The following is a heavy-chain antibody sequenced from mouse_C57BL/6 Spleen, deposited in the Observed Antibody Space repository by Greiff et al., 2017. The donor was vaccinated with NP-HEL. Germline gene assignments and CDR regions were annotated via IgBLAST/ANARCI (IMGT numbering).Heavy chain of an antibody. V-gene: IGHV1-55*01. J-gene: IGHJ4*01. D-gene: IGHD2-4*01. CDR2: IYPGSGST. CDR3: AREIYYDYGYAMDY. CDR1: GYTFTSYW. Sequence: QVQLQQPGAELVKPGASVKMSCKASGYTFTSYWITWVKQRPGQGLEWIGDIYPGSGSTNYNEKFKSKATLTVDTSSSTAYMQLSSLTSEDYAVYYCAREIYYDYGYAMDYWGQGTSVTVSS.